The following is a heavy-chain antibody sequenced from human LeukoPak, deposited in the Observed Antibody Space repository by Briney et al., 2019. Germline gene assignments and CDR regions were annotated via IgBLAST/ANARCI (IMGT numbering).Heavy chain of an antibody. CDR1: GFTFSSYS. Sequence: GGSLRLSCAVSGFTFSSYSMNWVRQAPGKGLEWVSSISSSSSYIYYADSVKGRFTISRDNSKNTLYLQINSLRVEDTAVYYCAKIMRRQQLARLGVLDYWGQGTLVTVSS. D-gene: IGHD6-13*01. J-gene: IGHJ4*02. V-gene: IGHV3-21*04. CDR3: AKIMRRQQLARLGVLDY. CDR2: ISSSSSYI.